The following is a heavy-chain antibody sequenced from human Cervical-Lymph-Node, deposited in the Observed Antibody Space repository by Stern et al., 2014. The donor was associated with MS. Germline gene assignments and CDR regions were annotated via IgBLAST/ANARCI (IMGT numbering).Heavy chain of an antibody. CDR3: ARQASIYHYYYGMDV. V-gene: IGHV1-3*01. J-gene: IGHJ6*02. CDR1: GYTFASNA. Sequence: QMQLVQSGAEVKRPGASVKVSCKASGYTFASNAIHWVRQAPRQSPEWMGWIDAGNGNTKYSQKFQGRVTFSRDTFATTAYLELSGLRSEDTAVYYCARQASIYHYYYGMDVWGQGTTVTVSS. D-gene: IGHD3-16*02. CDR2: IDAGNGNT.